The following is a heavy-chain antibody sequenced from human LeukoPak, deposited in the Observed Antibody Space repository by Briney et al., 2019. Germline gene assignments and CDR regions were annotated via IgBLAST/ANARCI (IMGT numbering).Heavy chain of an antibody. V-gene: IGHV4-4*07. CDR3: AREMGPIVVGATFDP. D-gene: IGHD2-15*01. CDR1: GGSISRSK. J-gene: IGHJ5*02. CDR2: IYTSGST. Sequence: SETLSLTXTVSGGSISRSKWSWIRQPAGKGLEWIGRIYTSGSTNYNPSLKSRVTMSVDTSKNQFSLKLSSVTAADTAVYYCAREMGPIVVGATFDPWGQGTLVTVSS.